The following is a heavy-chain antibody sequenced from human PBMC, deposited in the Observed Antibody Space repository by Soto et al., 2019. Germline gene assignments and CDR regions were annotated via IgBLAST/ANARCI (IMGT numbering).Heavy chain of an antibody. CDR2: IDYSGTA. CDR3: ARITGRHLDY. J-gene: IGHJ4*02. CDR1: SGSISVTNVF. D-gene: IGHD1-20*01. Sequence: SETLSLTCTVSSGSISVTNVFWGWVRQPPGKGLEWIGNIDYSGTAYFSPSLATRVTFHVDTSKNQFSLTLYSVTAADTAVYYCARITGRHLDYWGQGILVTVS. V-gene: IGHV4-39*01.